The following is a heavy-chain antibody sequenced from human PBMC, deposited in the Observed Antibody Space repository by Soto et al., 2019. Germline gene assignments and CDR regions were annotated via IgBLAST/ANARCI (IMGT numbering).Heavy chain of an antibody. V-gene: IGHV3-23*01. J-gene: IGHJ4*02. CDR3: AKDNYYDSSGLPGY. Sequence: GGSLRLSCAASGFTFSSYAMSWVRQAPGKGLEWVSATSGSGGSTYCADSVKGRFTISRDNSKNTLYLQMNSLRAEDTAVYYCAKDNYYDSSGLPGYWGQGTLVTVSS. CDR1: GFTFSSYA. CDR2: TSGSGGST. D-gene: IGHD3-22*01.